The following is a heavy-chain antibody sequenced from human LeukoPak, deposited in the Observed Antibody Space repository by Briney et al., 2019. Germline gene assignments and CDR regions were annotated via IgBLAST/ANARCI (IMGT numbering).Heavy chain of an antibody. CDR3: AKDLSGGLYDCGWGSCVGGAMGYYFDY. D-gene: IGHD3-16*01. J-gene: IGHJ4*02. CDR2: ISWNSGSI. CDR1: GFTFSSYS. Sequence: PGGSLRLSCAASGFTFSSYSMNWVRQAPGKGLEWVSDISWNSGSIGYADSVKGRFTISRDNAKNSLYLQMNSLRAEDTALYYCAKDLSGGLYDCGWGSCVGGAMGYYFDYWGQGTLVTVSS. V-gene: IGHV3-9*01.